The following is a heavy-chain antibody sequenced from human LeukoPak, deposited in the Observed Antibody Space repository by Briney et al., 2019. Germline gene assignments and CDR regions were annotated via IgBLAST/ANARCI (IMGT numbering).Heavy chain of an antibody. CDR2: INPSGGNT. J-gene: IGHJ4*02. CDR1: GYTFTSYY. V-gene: IGHV1-46*01. D-gene: IGHD1-26*01. Sequence: ASVKVSCKASGYTFTSYYMHWVRQAPGQGLEWMGIINPSGGNTSYAQKFQGRVTMIRDTSTSTVYMELSSLRSEDTAVYYCARVVVGAEYWYWGQGTLVTVSS. CDR3: ARVVVGAEYWY.